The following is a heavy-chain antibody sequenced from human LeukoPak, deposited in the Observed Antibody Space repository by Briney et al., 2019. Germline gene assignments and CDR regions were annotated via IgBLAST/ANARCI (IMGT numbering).Heavy chain of an antibody. Sequence: PGRSLRLSCAASGFTFSSYAMHWVRQASGKGLEWVGRIRSKANSYATAYAASVKGRFTISRDDSKNTAYLQMNSLKTEDTAVYYCTRLEAVGGVDYWGQGTLVTVSS. D-gene: IGHD1-26*01. CDR3: TRLEAVGGVDY. CDR1: GFTFSSYA. V-gene: IGHV3-73*01. J-gene: IGHJ4*02. CDR2: IRSKANSYAT.